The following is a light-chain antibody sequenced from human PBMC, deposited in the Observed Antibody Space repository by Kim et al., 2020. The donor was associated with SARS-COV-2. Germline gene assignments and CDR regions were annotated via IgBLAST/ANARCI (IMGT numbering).Light chain of an antibody. V-gene: IGKV3D-15*01. CDR3: QQHNNWPPFT. CDR2: GAS. Sequence: PGERATLSCRVSESVSNNLAWYQQKPGQPPRLLIYGASTRATGIPARFSGSGFGRDFTLTISSLQSEDFAVYYCQQHNNWPPFTFGPGTKVD. J-gene: IGKJ3*01. CDR1: ESVSNN.